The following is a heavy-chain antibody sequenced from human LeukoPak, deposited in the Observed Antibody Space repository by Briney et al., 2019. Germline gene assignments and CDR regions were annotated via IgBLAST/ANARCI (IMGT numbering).Heavy chain of an antibody. V-gene: IGHV4-39*07. CDR3: ARGRRGYSHGLFDY. CDR2: IYYSGST. CDR1: GGSISSNYYY. D-gene: IGHD5-18*01. J-gene: IGHJ4*02. Sequence: SETLSLTCTVSGGSISSNYYYWGWIRQPPGKGLEWIGSIYYSGSTYYNPSLKSRVTISVDTSKNQFSLKLSSVTAADTAVYYCARGRRGYSHGLFDYWGQGTLVTVSS.